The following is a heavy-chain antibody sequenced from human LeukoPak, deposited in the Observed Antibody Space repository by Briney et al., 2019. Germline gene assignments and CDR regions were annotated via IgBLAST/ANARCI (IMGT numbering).Heavy chain of an antibody. J-gene: IGHJ3*02. V-gene: IGHV3-23*01. CDR2: NSGSGGST. D-gene: IGHD3-22*01. CDR3: AKDLYDYDSSGYPDAFDI. CDR1: GFTFSSYD. Sequence: GGSLRLSCAASGFTFSSYDMSWVRQAPGKGLEWVLANSGSGGSTYADSVKGRFTISRDNSKNTLYLQMNSLRAEDTAVYYCAKDLYDYDSSGYPDAFDIWGQGTMVTVSS.